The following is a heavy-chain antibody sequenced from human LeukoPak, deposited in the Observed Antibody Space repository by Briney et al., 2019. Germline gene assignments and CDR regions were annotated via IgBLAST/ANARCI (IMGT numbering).Heavy chain of an antibody. CDR3: EKKVPKVLAVAYFDY. D-gene: IGHD6-19*01. V-gene: IGHV3-23*01. CDR2: ISGSGGST. CDR1: EFTFSSYA. J-gene: IGHJ4*02. Sequence: GGSLRLSCAASEFTFSSYAMSWVRQAPGKGLEWVSAISGSGGSTYNADSVKGRFTISRDNSKNTLYLQMNSLRAEDTPLYICEKKVPKVLAVAYFDYWGQGTLATVSS.